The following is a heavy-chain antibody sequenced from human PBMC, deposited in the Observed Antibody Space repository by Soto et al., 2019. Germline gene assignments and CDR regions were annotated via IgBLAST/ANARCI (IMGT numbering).Heavy chain of an antibody. CDR3: ASNLNDHRDDFWSGYYTGGVSRYYGMDV. Sequence: QVQLVQSGAEVKKPGSSVKVSCKASGGTFSSYAISWVRQAPGQGLEWMGGIIPIFGTANYAQKFQGRVTITADESTSTAYMELSSLRYEDTAVYYCASNLNDHRDDFWSGYYTGGVSRYYGMDVWGQGTTVTVSS. CDR1: GGTFSSYA. CDR2: IIPIFGTA. V-gene: IGHV1-69*01. D-gene: IGHD3-3*01. J-gene: IGHJ6*02.